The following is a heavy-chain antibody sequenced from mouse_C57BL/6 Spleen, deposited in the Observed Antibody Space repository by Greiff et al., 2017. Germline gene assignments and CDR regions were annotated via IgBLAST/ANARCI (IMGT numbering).Heavy chain of an antibody. CDR2: IDPEDGDT. V-gene: IGHV14-1*01. Sequence: VHVKQSGAELVRPGASVKLSCTASGFNIKDYYMHWVKQRPEQGLEWIGRIDPEDGDTEYAPKFQGKATMTADTSSNTAYLQLSRLTSEDTAVYYCTTRITTVVAKGFAYWGQGTLVTVSA. CDR1: GFNIKDYY. D-gene: IGHD1-1*01. J-gene: IGHJ3*01. CDR3: TTRITTVVAKGFAY.